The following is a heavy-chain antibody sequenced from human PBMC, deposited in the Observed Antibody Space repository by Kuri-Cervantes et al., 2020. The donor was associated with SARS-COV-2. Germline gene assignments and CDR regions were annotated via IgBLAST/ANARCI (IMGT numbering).Heavy chain of an antibody. J-gene: IGHJ4*02. CDR1: GFTVSSNY. CDR3: AKEGYYDFWSGPGLFDY. D-gene: IGHD3-3*01. V-gene: IGHV3-53*01. Sequence: GESLKISCAASGFTVSSNYMSWVRQAPGKGLEWVSVIYSGGNTDYADSVKGRFTISRDNSKNTLYLQMNSLRAEDTAVYYCAKEGYYDFWSGPGLFDYWGQGTLVTVSS. CDR2: IYSGGNT.